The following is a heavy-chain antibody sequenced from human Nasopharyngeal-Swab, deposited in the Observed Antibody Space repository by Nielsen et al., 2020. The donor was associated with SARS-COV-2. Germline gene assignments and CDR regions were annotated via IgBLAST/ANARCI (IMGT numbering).Heavy chain of an antibody. Sequence: GESLKISCAASGFTFSSYAMSWVRQAPGKGLEWVAVIWYDGSNKYYADSVKGRFTISRDNSKNTLYLQMNSLRAEDTAVYYCARSGQWLVQDYWGQGTLVTVSS. CDR3: ARSGQWLVQDY. D-gene: IGHD6-19*01. CDR2: IWYDGSNK. CDR1: GFTFSSYA. V-gene: IGHV3-33*08. J-gene: IGHJ4*02.